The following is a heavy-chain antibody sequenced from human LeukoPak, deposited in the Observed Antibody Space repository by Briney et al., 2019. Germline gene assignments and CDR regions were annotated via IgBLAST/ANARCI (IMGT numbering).Heavy chain of an antibody. CDR2: IYYSGST. J-gene: IGHJ5*02. D-gene: IGHD3-10*01. CDR1: GGSISSGGYS. V-gene: IGHV4-30-4*07. Sequence: SETLSLTCTVSGGSISSGGYSWSWIRQPPGKGLEWIGYIYYSGSTYYNPSLKSRVTISVDTSKNQLSLKLSSVTAADTAVYYCARESNYYGSGTGWFDPWGQGTLVTVSS. CDR3: ARESNYYGSGTGWFDP.